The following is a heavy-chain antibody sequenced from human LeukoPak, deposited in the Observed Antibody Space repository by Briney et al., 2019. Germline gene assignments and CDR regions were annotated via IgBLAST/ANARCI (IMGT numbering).Heavy chain of an antibody. V-gene: IGHV4-39*01. CDR3: ARQGSGLPKGVTATNPLDY. CDR1: GGSISSSSYS. Sequence: KPSETLSLTCTVSGGSISSSSYSWGWIRQPPGKGLEWIGSIYYSGSTYYNPSLKSRVTISVDTSKNQFSLKLSSVTAADTAVYYCARQGSGLPKGVTATNPLDYWGQGTLVTVSS. CDR2: IYYSGST. D-gene: IGHD2-21*02. J-gene: IGHJ4*02.